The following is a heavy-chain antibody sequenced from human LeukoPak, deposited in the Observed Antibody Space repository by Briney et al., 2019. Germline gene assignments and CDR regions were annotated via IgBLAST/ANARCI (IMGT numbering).Heavy chain of an antibody. CDR1: GGSISSSNYY. CDR2: IYYSGST. V-gene: IGHV4-39*01. J-gene: IGHJ5*02. Sequence: SETLSLTCTVSGGSISSSNYYWGWIRQPPGKGLEWIGSIYYSGSTYYNPSLKSRVTISADTSKNQFSLKLSSVTAADTAVYYCARHSSSTSCYFLPWGQGTLSPSPQ. D-gene: IGHD2-2*01. CDR3: ARHSSSTSCYFLP.